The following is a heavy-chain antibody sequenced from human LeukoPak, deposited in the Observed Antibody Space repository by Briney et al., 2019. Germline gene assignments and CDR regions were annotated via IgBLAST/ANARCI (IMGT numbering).Heavy chain of an antibody. D-gene: IGHD2-2*01. V-gene: IGHV3-48*03. Sequence: GGSLRLSCAASGFTFSSYEMNWIRQAPGKGLEWVSYISSSRSTIYYADSVKGRFTISRDNAKNSLYLQMNSLRAEDTAVYYCARGRSVVYLDYWGQGTLVTVSS. CDR3: ARGRSVVYLDY. CDR2: ISSSRSTI. J-gene: IGHJ4*02. CDR1: GFTFSSYE.